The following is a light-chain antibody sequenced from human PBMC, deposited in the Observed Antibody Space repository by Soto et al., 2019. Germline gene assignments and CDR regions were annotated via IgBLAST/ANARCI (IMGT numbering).Light chain of an antibody. V-gene: IGKV1-5*03. CDR2: QTS. J-gene: IGKJ1*01. CDR3: QQCNTYST. CDR1: QSINNW. Sequence: DIQMTQSPSILSASVGDRVTITCRASQSINNWLAWYQQKPGKAPKLLIFQTSNLESGVPSRFSASGSGTEFTLTISSLQPDDFATYYCQQCNTYSTFGQGTTVEIK.